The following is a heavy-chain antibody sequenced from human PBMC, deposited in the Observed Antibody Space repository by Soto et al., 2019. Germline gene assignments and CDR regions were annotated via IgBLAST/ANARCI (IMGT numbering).Heavy chain of an antibody. J-gene: IGHJ6*02. CDR3: AFRITIFGVVTTDMDV. CDR1: GFTFSSYG. V-gene: IGHV3-23*01. D-gene: IGHD3-3*01. CDR2: ISGTGGST. Sequence: GGSLRLSCAASGFTFSSYGMSWVRQAPGKGLECVSGISGTGGSTYYADSVKGRFTISRDNSKNTLYLQMNSLRAEDTALYYCAFRITIFGVVTTDMDVWGQGTTVTVSS.